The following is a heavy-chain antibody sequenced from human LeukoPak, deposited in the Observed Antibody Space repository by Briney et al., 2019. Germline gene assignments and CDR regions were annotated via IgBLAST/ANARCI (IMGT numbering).Heavy chain of an antibody. CDR1: GYTFTGYY. Sequence: GASVKVSCKASGYTFTGYYMHWVRQAPGQGLEWMGWINPNSGGTNYAQKFQGRVTMTRNTSISTAYMELSSLRSEDTAVYYCARGWVPAAMRTGRTKYYFDYWGQGTLVTVSS. J-gene: IGHJ4*02. CDR2: INPNSGGT. V-gene: IGHV1-2*02. CDR3: ARGWVPAAMRTGRTKYYFDY. D-gene: IGHD2-2*01.